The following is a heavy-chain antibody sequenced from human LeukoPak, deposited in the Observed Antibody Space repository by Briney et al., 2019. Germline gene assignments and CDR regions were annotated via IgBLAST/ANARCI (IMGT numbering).Heavy chain of an antibody. CDR1: GGSFSGYY. D-gene: IGHD3-3*01. V-gene: IGHV4-34*01. J-gene: IGHJ4*02. CDR2: INHSGST. CDR3: ARDDFWSGYNLNYFDY. Sequence: PSETLSLTCAVYGGSFSGYYWSWIRQPPGKGLEWIGEINHSGSTNYNPSLKSRVTISVDTSKNQFSLKLGSVTAADTAVYYCARDDFWSGYNLNYFDYWGQGTLVTVSS.